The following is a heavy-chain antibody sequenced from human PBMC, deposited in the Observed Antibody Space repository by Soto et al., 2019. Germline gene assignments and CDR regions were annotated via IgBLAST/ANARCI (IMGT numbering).Heavy chain of an antibody. CDR3: ARMTATTGGAFEI. J-gene: IGHJ3*02. D-gene: IGHD1-1*01. V-gene: IGHV3-7*05. Sequence: GGSLRLSCVASGFTLSSSWMNWVRQAPGKGLEWVANIKQDGSEKYYVDSVKGRFTISRDNARNSLYLQMNSLRAEDTAVYYCARMTATTGGAFEIRGQGTMVT. CDR2: IKQDGSEK. CDR1: GFTLSSSW.